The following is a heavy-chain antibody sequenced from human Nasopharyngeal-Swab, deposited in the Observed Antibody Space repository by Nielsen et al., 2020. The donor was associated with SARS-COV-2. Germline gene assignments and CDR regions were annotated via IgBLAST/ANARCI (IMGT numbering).Heavy chain of an antibody. Sequence: SVKVSCKTSGGSFTNSAINWVRQAPGQGLEWMGGIVPALGLPNYAQNFRGRVTISADRSTTTSYLELSSLRSEDTAIYYCAKEGEYGSYDAPDYWGQGTLVTVSS. V-gene: IGHV1-69*10. J-gene: IGHJ4*02. CDR1: GGSFTNSA. D-gene: IGHD3-10*01. CDR2: IVPALGLP. CDR3: AKEGEYGSYDAPDY.